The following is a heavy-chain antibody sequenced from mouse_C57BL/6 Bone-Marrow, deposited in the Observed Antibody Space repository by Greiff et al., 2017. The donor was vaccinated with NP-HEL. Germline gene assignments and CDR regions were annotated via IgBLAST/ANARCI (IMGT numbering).Heavy chain of an antibody. D-gene: IGHD2-4*01. J-gene: IGHJ4*01. CDR3: ARVDYYYAMDY. CDR1: GFTFSSYA. V-gene: IGHV5-4*03. CDR2: ISDGGSYT. Sequence: EVNVVESGGGLVKPGGSLKLSCAASGFTFSSYAMSWVRQTPEKRLEWVATISDGGSYTYYPDNVKGRFTISRDNAKNNLYLQMSHLKSEDTAMYYCARVDYYYAMDYWGQGTSVTVSS.